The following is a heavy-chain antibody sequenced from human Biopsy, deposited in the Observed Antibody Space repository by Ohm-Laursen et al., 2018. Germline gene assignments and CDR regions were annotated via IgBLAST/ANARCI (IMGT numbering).Heavy chain of an antibody. D-gene: IGHD2-21*02. CDR1: GFKFDEFA. Sequence: SLRLSCAAPGFKFDEFAMHWVQQTPGKGLEWVSAINWNSDRVDYADSVKGRFSIFRDNAKHSLYLQMNSLRAEDTALYYCAKDLGQVTAAIGYWGQGTLVTVSS. J-gene: IGHJ4*02. V-gene: IGHV3-9*01. CDR2: INWNSDRV. CDR3: AKDLGQVTAAIGY.